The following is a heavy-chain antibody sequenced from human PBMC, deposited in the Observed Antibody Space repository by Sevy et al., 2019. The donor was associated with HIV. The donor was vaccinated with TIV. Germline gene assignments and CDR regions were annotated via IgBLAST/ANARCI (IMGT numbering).Heavy chain of an antibody. CDR3: ARDPGPGGYYYDSSGYYPDY. D-gene: IGHD3-22*01. CDR1: GYTFTGYY. V-gene: IGHV1-2*02. J-gene: IGHJ4*02. Sequence: ASVKVSCKASGYTFTGYYMHWVRQAPGQGLEWMGWINPNSGGTNYAQKFQGRVTMTRDTSISTAYMELSRLRSDETAVYYCARDPGPGGYYYDSSGYYPDYWGQGTLVTVSS. CDR2: INPNSGGT.